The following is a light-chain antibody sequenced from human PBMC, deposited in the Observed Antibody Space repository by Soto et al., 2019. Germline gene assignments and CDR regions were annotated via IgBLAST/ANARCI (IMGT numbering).Light chain of an antibody. CDR2: GAS. J-gene: IGKJ5*01. Sequence: EVVMTQSKATLSVSPGERATLSCRASQNVNNNLAWYQQKLGQAPRLLIYGASTRATGIPARFSGSGSGTEFTLTISSLQSEDFAVYYCQQYNSWPPIAFGQGTRLEI. V-gene: IGKV3-15*01. CDR1: QNVNNN. CDR3: QQYNSWPPIA.